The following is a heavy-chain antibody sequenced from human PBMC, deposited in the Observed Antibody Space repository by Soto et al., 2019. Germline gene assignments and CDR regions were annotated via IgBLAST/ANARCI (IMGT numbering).Heavy chain of an antibody. CDR3: ASSYGSGYRAFDY. J-gene: IGHJ4*02. Sequence: QVQLVQSGAAVQRPGSSVRVSCTASGDTFNFYSINWVRQAPGLGLEWMGRVNPIVSMSNYAQKFQGRVTMTADKSTITVYMDLRSLRSEDTYIYYCASSYGSGYRAFDYWGQGALVTVSS. CDR1: GDTFNFYS. V-gene: IGHV1-69*02. CDR2: VNPIVSMS. D-gene: IGHD3-10*01.